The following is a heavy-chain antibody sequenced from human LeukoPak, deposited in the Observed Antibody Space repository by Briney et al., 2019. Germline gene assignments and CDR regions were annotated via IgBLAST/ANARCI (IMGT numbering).Heavy chain of an antibody. Sequence: GASVKVSCKASGGTFSSYAISGVRHPPEQGLERMGGIIPIFGTENYAQKFQGRVTITTDESTSTAYMELTSLRSEDTAVYYCARDRYYGSGNFDYWGQGTLVTVSS. V-gene: IGHV1-69*05. CDR1: GGTFSSYA. CDR3: ARDRYYGSGNFDY. D-gene: IGHD3-10*01. CDR2: IIPIFGTE. J-gene: IGHJ4*02.